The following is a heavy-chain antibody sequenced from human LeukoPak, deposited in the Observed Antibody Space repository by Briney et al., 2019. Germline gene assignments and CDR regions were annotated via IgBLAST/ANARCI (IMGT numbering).Heavy chain of an antibody. V-gene: IGHV3-30*04. CDR2: ISYDGSNK. D-gene: IGHD5-12*01. J-gene: IGHJ4*02. CDR1: GFTFSRYG. Sequence: GGSLRLSYAASGFTFSRYGMHWVRQAPGKGLEWVTAISYDGSNKYYADSVKGRFTISRDNSKNTLYLQMNSLNTEDTAVYYCTRPRLGYDYLLDYWGQGTLVTVSS. CDR3: TRPRLGYDYLLDY.